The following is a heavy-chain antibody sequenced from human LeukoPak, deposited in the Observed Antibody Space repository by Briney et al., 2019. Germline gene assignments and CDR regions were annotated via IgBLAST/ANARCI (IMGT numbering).Heavy chain of an antibody. V-gene: IGHV4-59*08. Sequence: SETLSLTCSVSGASISSYYWSWMRQPPGKGLEWIGYISNSGSTNYNPSLKSRVTISVDTSKNQFSLNLNSMTAADTAVYFCARHHWSDPLDYWGQGTLVSVSS. D-gene: IGHD1-1*01. CDR1: GASISSYY. J-gene: IGHJ4*02. CDR3: ARHHWSDPLDY. CDR2: ISNSGST.